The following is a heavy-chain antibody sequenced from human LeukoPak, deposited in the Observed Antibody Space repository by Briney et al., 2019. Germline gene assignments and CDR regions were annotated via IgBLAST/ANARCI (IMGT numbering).Heavy chain of an antibody. CDR2: INTNTGNP. CDR1: GYTFSKYA. V-gene: IGHV7-4-1*02. J-gene: IGHJ4*02. CDR3: ARSDGELLSSAFDY. Sequence: ASVKVSCKASGYTFSKYAMNWVRQAPGQGLEWMGWINTNTGNPTYAQGFTGRFVFSLDTSVSTAYLQISSLKAEDTAVYYCARSDGELLSSAFDYWGQGTLVTVSS. D-gene: IGHD3-10*01.